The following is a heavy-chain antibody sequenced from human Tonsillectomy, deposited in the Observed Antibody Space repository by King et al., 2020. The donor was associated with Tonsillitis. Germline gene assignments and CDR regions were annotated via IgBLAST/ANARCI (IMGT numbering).Heavy chain of an antibody. J-gene: IGHJ4*02. CDR2: TSSHSKMYN. V-gene: IGHV6-1*01. CDR1: GVSVSGNRGG. CDR3: ARGWFSSGYDY. D-gene: IGHD6-19*01. Sequence: VQLQQSGPGLLKPSQTLSLTCAISGVSVSGNRGGWDWMRPSPSRGLGWLGRTSSHSKMYNEYAGSVKSRITINPDTSQNQFSLPLNSVTPEDTAVYYCARGWFSSGYDYWGQGTLVTVSS.